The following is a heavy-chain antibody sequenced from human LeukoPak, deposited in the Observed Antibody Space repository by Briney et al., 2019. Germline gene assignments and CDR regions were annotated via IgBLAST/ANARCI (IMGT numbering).Heavy chain of an antibody. D-gene: IGHD1-1*01. CDR3: EREGLERRTNFDH. V-gene: IGHV3-64D*06. CDR1: GFTFTSHV. J-gene: IGHJ4*02. Sequence: PGGSLRLSCSASGFTFTSHVMHWVRQAPGKGLQYVSGISMNVQTTYYAGSVKGRFTISRDSSKNTVYLQMNSLTAEDTAVYYCEREGLERRTNFDHRGQGTLVSVSS. CDR2: ISMNVQTT.